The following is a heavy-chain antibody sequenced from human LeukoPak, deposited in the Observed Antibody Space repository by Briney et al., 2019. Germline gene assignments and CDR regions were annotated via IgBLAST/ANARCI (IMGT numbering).Heavy chain of an antibody. D-gene: IGHD3-10*01. V-gene: IGHV3-23*01. CDR1: GFTFSSYA. Sequence: GGSLRLSCAASGFTFSSYAMSWVRQAPGKGLEWVSAISGSGGSTYYADSVEGRFTISRDNSKNTLYLQMNSLRAEDTAVYYCAKDRDYYGSGSYYRLDYWGQGTLVTVSS. CDR2: ISGSGGST. CDR3: AKDRDYYGSGSYYRLDY. J-gene: IGHJ4*02.